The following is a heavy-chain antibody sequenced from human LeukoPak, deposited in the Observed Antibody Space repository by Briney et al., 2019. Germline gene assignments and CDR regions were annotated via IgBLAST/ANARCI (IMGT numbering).Heavy chain of an antibody. J-gene: IGHJ4*02. CDR2: IYHSGST. Sequence: PSETLSLTCTVSGGSISSGGYYWSWIRQPPGKGLEWIGYIYHSGSTNYNPSLKSRVTISVDKSKNQFSLKLSSVTAADTAVYYCARVDSSSWYRHFDYWGQGTLVTVSS. CDR1: GGSISSGGYY. D-gene: IGHD6-13*01. CDR3: ARVDSSSWYRHFDY. V-gene: IGHV4-30-2*01.